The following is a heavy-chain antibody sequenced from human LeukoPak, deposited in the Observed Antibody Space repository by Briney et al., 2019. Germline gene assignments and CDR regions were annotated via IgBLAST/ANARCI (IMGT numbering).Heavy chain of an antibody. CDR2: ISKDETNK. J-gene: IGHJ6*04. D-gene: IGHD3-16*01. CDR1: GFSFSTSG. CDR3: ARDLGGVDV. V-gene: IGHV3-30*03. Sequence: GGSLRLSCAASGFSFSTSGMHWVRQTPGKGLEWVSHISKDETNKYYADSVKGRFTISRDTSKNTLFLQMNSLRVEDTAVYYCARDLGGVDVWGKGTTVTVSS.